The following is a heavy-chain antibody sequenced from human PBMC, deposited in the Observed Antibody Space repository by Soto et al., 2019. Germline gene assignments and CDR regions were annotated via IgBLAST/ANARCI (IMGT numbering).Heavy chain of an antibody. D-gene: IGHD3-3*02. Sequence: QVQLQESGPGLVRPSETLSLTCTVTGGSINTYYWSWIRQSAGKGLEWIGRVYTTGSTNYNPSLKSRVTISVDTSMNQFSLSLRSVTAADTAVYYCARDFNCIFDDFADMRWNFDPWGQGTLVTVSS. J-gene: IGHJ5*02. CDR3: ARDFNCIFDDFADMRWNFDP. CDR1: GGSINTYY. V-gene: IGHV4-4*07. CDR2: VYTTGST.